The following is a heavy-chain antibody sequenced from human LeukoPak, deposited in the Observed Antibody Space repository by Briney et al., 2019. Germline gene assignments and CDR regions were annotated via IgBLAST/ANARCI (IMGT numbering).Heavy chain of an antibody. CDR2: IYYSGST. Sequence: SETLSLTCTASGGSISSYYWSWIRQPPGKGLEWIGYIYYSGSTNYNPSLKSRVTISVDTSKNQFSLNLSSVTAPDTAVYYCARLGGYNFDYWGQGTLVTVSS. CDR1: GGSISSYY. CDR3: ARLGGYNFDY. J-gene: IGHJ4*02. V-gene: IGHV4-59*08. D-gene: IGHD1-26*01.